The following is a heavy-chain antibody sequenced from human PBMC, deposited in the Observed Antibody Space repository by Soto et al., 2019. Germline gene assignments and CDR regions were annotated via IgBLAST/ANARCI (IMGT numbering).Heavy chain of an antibody. D-gene: IGHD3-10*01. CDR2: IYTSGST. CDR3: ERDWALIFRGVTYYYGMYV. V-gene: IGHV4-4*07. J-gene: IGHJ6*02. Sequence: SETLSHTCTVSGGSISSYYWSWIRQPAGKGLEWIGRIYTSGSTNYNPSLKSRVTMSVDTSKNQFSLKLSSVTAAETAVYYCERDWALIFRGVTYYYGMYVCGLGNTVTVS. CDR1: GGSISSYY.